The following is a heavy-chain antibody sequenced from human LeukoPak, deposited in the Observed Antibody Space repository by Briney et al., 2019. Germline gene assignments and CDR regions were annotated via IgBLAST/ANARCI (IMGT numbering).Heavy chain of an antibody. V-gene: IGHV1-2*02. D-gene: IGHD6-19*01. J-gene: IGHJ4*02. CDR2: INPNSGGT. CDR3: AGSGWYSNYFDY. CDR1: GYTFTGYY. Sequence: APVKVSCKASGYTFTGYYMHWVRQAPGQGLEWMGWINPNSGGTNYAQKFQGRVTMTRDTSISTAYMELSRLRSDDTAVYYCAGSGWYSNYFDYWGQGTLVTVSS.